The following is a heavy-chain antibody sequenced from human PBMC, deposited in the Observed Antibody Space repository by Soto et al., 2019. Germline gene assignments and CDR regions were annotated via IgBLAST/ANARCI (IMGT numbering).Heavy chain of an antibody. CDR1: VFPFSSYG. CDR2: ISYNGNDK. Sequence: GVSLSLSFAASVFPFSSYGMHWVRQAPGKGLEWVAVISYNGNDKYHADSVKGRFTVSRDNSKSTLYLQMNSLRPEDTAVYHCAKDGDAAAAGYYFDYWGQGTLVNVSS. V-gene: IGHV3-30*18. CDR3: AKDGDAAAAGYYFDY. D-gene: IGHD6-13*01. J-gene: IGHJ4*02.